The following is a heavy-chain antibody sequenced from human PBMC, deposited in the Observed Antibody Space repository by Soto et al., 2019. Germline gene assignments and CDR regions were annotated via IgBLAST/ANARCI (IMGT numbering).Heavy chain of an antibody. D-gene: IGHD2-15*01. CDR1: GYTFTTYG. V-gene: IGHV1-18*01. J-gene: IGHJ4*02. CDR2: ISAHNDNT. Sequence: ASVKVSCKASGYTFTTYGISWVRQAPGQGLEWMGWISAHNDNTKFAQNLQGRVTMTTDTSTSTAYMELRSLRSDDTAVYYCAREYCSGGSCYGNDYWGQGTLVTVSS. CDR3: AREYCSGGSCYGNDY.